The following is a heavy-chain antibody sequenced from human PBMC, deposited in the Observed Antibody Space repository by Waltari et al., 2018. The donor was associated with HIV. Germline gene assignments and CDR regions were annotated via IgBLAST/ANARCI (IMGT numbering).Heavy chain of an antibody. CDR2: IGPTT. Sequence: EVQLLASGGGLVQPGGSLRLSCAASGFTFSSYAMTWGRQAPGKGLEWVYTIGPTTYYADSVKGRFTGSRDNSKNTLYLQMNSLRAEDTAVYYCAKGRDYGGNSPFDYWGQGTLLTVSS. J-gene: IGHJ4*02. CDR3: AKGRDYGGNSPFDY. V-gene: IGHV3-23*01. CDR1: GFTFSSYA. D-gene: IGHD4-17*01.